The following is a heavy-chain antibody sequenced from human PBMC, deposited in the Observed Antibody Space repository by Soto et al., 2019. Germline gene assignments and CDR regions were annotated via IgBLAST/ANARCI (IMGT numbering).Heavy chain of an antibody. CDR3: ARDWRGIVGPTDPNFDY. V-gene: IGHV3-33*01. Sequence: QVQLVESGGGVVPPGRSLRLSCAASGFTFSDYGMHWVRQAPGKGLEWVAVMSFDGSTKRYADSVKGRFTISRDNSKNKLYLQMNSLRAEDTALYYCARDWRGIVGPTDPNFDYWGQGTLVTVSS. CDR1: GFTFSDYG. J-gene: IGHJ4*02. CDR2: MSFDGSTK. D-gene: IGHD1-26*01.